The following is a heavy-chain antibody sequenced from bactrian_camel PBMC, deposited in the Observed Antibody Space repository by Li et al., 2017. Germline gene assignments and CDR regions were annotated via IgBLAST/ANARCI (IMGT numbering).Heavy chain of an antibody. Sequence: HVQLVESGGGSVLTGGSLKLSCEVSGSKDHYNTCSLGWYRQAPGKERELVSYINKDGSTYYTDSVKGRFTISRDNAKLTVYLQMNSLKSEDTAMYYCAAPRILSYYHEYDYGVEYIYWGQGTQVTVS. CDR2: INKDGST. D-gene: IGHD4*01. V-gene: IGHV3S53*01. CDR3: AAPRILSYYHEYDYGVEYIY. J-gene: IGHJ4*01. CDR1: GSKDHYNTCS.